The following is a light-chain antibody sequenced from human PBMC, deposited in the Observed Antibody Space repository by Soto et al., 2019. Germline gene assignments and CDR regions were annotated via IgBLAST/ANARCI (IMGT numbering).Light chain of an antibody. CDR1: SGDVGGYDY. V-gene: IGLV2-14*01. J-gene: IGLJ1*01. CDR3: SPHTSGSTRV. CDR2: EVT. Sequence: QSALTQPASVSGSPGQSIAISCTGTSGDVGGYDYVSWYQQHPDKAPKLMIYEVTKRPSWVSNRFSGSKSGNTASLTISGLQPEDEADYYCSPHTSGSTRVFGSGTKVTVL.